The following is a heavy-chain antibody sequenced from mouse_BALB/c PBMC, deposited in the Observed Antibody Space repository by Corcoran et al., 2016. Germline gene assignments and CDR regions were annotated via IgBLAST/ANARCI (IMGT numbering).Heavy chain of an antibody. CDR2: INSDGSAI. CDR3: MRYGNYWYFDV. J-gene: IGHJ1*01. D-gene: IGHD2-1*01. CDR1: GCTFSGFW. V-gene: IGHV11-2*02. Sequence: EVQLLETGGGLVQPGGSRGLSCEGAGCTFSGFWMSWVRQTPGKTLEWIGYINSDGSAINYATSIKDRFNIFIDNDKSTLYLQMSNVRSEDTATYFCMRYGNYWYFDVWGAGTTLTVSS.